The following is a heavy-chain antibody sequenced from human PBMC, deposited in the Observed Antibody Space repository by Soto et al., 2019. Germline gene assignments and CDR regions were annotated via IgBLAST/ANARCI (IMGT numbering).Heavy chain of an antibody. V-gene: IGHV4-59*01. D-gene: IGHD6-13*01. CDR3: AREGYSSRWNPIDY. J-gene: IGHJ4*02. CDR2: IDSSVST. CDR1: GVSISFYY. Sequence: SETLSLTCTVSGVSISFYYWSWIRQPPGKGLEWIAYIDSSVSTKYNPSLKSRVTISLDTSRNQLSLKLNSVTAADTAVYYCAREGYSSRWNPIDYWGQGTQVTVSS.